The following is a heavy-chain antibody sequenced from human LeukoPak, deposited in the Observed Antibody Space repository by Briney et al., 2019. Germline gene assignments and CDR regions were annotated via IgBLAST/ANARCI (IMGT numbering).Heavy chain of an antibody. D-gene: IGHD2-15*01. CDR3: ARADIVVVVAAVNIVVVSETSRTFDY. V-gene: IGHV4-38-2*02. Sequence: SETLSLTCTVSGYSISSGYYWGWIRQPPGKGLEWIGSIYHSGSTYYNPSLKSRVTISVDTSKNQFSLKLSSVTAADTAVYYCARADIVVVVAAVNIVVVSETSRTFDYWGQGTLVTVSS. CDR1: GYSISSGYY. CDR2: IYHSGST. J-gene: IGHJ4*02.